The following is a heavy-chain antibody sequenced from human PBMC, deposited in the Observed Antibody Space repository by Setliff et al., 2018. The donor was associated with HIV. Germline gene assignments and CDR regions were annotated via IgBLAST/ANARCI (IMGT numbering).Heavy chain of an antibody. CDR2: IYHSGST. CDR1: GASISSYY. J-gene: IGHJ4*02. D-gene: IGHD6-19*01. CDR3: ARVRGSSGWYVFDY. Sequence: SETLSLTCTVSGASISSYYWGWIRQPPGKGLEWIGTIYHSGSTYYNPSLKSRLTISVDTSKNQFSLKLNSVTAADTAVYYCARVRGSSGWYVFDYWGQGTLVTVSS. V-gene: IGHV4-38-2*02.